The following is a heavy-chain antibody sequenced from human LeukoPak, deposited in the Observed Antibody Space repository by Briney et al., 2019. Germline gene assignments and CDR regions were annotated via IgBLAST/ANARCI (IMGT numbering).Heavy chain of an antibody. V-gene: IGHV3-30*19. CDR3: ACGIFDYYYYMDV. Sequence: GGSLRLSCGASGFTFSSYGMHWVRQAPGKGLEWVAVISYDGSNKYYADSVKGRFTISRDNSKNTLYLQMNSLRAEDTAVYYCACGIFDYYYYMDVWGKGTTVTVSS. D-gene: IGHD2/OR15-2a*01. CDR1: GFTFSSYG. CDR2: ISYDGSNK. J-gene: IGHJ6*03.